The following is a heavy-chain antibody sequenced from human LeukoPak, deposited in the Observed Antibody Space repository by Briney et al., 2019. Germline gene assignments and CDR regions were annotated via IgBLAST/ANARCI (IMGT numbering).Heavy chain of an antibody. CDR2: ISASNGNT. CDR1: GYTFINYG. V-gene: IGHV1-18*01. J-gene: IGHJ4*02. D-gene: IGHD5-12*01. Sequence: WASVKVSCKASGYTFINYGVTWVRQAPGQGLEWMGWISASNGNTNYAQKLQGRVTMTTETSTSTAYMELRSLRSDDTAVHYCARALSRGYSGYDYGLGYWGQGTLVTVSS. CDR3: ARALSRGYSGYDYGLGY.